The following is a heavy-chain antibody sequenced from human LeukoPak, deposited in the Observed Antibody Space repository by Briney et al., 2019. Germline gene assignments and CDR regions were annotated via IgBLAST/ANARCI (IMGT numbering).Heavy chain of an antibody. CDR2: ISSSGSTI. CDR3: ARDHLRYYYDPTLGAFDI. J-gene: IGHJ3*02. Sequence: AGGSLRLSCAASGFNFNNFAMNWVRQAPGKGLEWVSYISSSGSTIYYADSVKGRFTISRDNAKNSLYLQMNSLRAEDTAVYYCARDHLRYYYDPTLGAFDIWGQGTMVAVSS. V-gene: IGHV3-48*03. CDR1: GFNFNNFA. D-gene: IGHD3-22*01.